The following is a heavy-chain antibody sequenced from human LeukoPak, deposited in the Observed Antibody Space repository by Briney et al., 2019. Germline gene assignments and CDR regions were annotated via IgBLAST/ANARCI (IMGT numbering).Heavy chain of an antibody. CDR2: ISGSGSRT. V-gene: IGHV3-23*01. CDR3: VKDSLGYFRPFED. Sequence: GGSLRLSCSASGFSFGSHAMNWVRQAPGKGLDWVSSISGSGSRTYYADSVEGRFTISRDNSKNTVHLQMNSLRAEDTALYYCVKDSLGYFRPFEDWGQGTLVTVSS. J-gene: IGHJ4*02. CDR1: GFSFGSHA. D-gene: IGHD2-2*03.